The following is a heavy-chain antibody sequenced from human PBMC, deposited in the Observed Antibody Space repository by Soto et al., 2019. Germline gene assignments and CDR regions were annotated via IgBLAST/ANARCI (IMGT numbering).Heavy chain of an antibody. J-gene: IGHJ6*01. V-gene: IGHV1-69*12. CDR3: ARDKDRQQLGGNYYYIMDV. CDR2: IMPVFPTP. Sequence: QVQLVQSGAEVKKPGSSVKVSCKTSGGTFRTSAISWVRQAHGQGLEWMGGIMPVFPTPDYAQKFQGRVTTTADESTGTAYMELSSLRSEDTAVYYCARDKDRQQLGGNYYYIMDVWGQGTTVTVSS. CDR1: GGTFRTSA. D-gene: IGHD3-3*02.